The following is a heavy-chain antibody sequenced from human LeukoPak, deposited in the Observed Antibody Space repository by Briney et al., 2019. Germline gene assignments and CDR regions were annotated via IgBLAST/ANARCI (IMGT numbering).Heavy chain of an antibody. CDR1: GGSISSNY. CDR2: IYTSGNT. CDR3: ARDRAAAGIFDY. Sequence: PSETLSLTCSVSGGSISSNYWSWIRQPAGKGLEWIGRIYTSGNTNYNPSLKSRVTVSLDTSKNHFSLKLSSVTAADTAVYYCARDRAAAGIFDYWGQGTLVIVSS. D-gene: IGHD6-13*01. J-gene: IGHJ4*02. V-gene: IGHV4-4*07.